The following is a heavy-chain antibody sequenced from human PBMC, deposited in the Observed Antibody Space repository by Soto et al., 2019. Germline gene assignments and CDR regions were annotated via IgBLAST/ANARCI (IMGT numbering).Heavy chain of an antibody. V-gene: IGHV2-5*01. D-gene: IGHD3-22*01. CDR3: AHRQDIVVVPYYYYYGMDV. CDR2: IYWNDDK. J-gene: IGHJ6*02. CDR1: GFSLSTSGVG. Sequence: QITLKESGPTLVKPTQTLTLTCTFSGFSLSTSGVGVGWIRQPPGKALEWLALIYWNDDKRYSPSLKSRLTITKDTSKNQVVLTMTNMDPVGTATYYCAHRQDIVVVPYYYYYGMDVWGQGTTVTVSS.